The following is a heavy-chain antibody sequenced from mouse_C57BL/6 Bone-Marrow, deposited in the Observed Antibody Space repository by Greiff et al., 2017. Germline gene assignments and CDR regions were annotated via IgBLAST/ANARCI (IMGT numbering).Heavy chain of an antibody. CDR1: GFTFSNYS. CDR3: TSQYSNYLYAMDY. CDR2: IRLKSDNYAT. J-gene: IGHJ4*01. Sequence: EVKLMESGGGLVQPGGSMKLSCVASGFTFSNYSMNWVRQSPEKGLEWVAQIRLKSDNYATHYAESVKGRFTISRDDSKSSVYLQINNLRAEDTGIYYCTSQYSNYLYAMDYWGQGTSVTVSS. V-gene: IGHV6-3*01. D-gene: IGHD2-5*01.